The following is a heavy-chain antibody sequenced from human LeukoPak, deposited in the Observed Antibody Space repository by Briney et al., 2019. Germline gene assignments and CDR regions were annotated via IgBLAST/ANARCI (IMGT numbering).Heavy chain of an antibody. CDR1: GYTFTGYY. CDR3: ATPERGYSGYDFGS. Sequence: ASVKVSCRASGYTFTGYYMHWVRQAPGQGLEWMGWINPNSGGTNYAQKFQGRVTMTRDTSISTAYMELSRLRSDDTAVYYCATPERGYSGYDFGSWGQGTLVTVSS. V-gene: IGHV1-2*02. D-gene: IGHD5-12*01. J-gene: IGHJ4*02. CDR2: INPNSGGT.